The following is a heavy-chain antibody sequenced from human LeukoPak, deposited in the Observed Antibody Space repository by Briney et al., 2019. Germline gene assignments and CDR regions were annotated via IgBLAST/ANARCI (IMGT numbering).Heavy chain of an antibody. D-gene: IGHD6-13*01. CDR1: GFTFSTYA. CDR2: ISGSGGTT. J-gene: IGHJ2*01. V-gene: IGHV3-23*01. CDR3: AKVPGGQQLALWYFDL. Sequence: GGSLRLSCAASGFTFSTYAMNWVRQTPGKGLEWVSFISGSGGTTYYADSVKGRFTISRDNSKNTLYLQMSSLRAEDTAVYYCAKVPGGQQLALWYFDLWGRGTLVTVSS.